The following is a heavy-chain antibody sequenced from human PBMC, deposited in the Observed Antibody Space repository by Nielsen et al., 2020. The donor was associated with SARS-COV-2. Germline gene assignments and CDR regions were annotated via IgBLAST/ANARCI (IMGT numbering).Heavy chain of an antibody. CDR1: GFTFDDYA. CDR3: AKLPGVAEEHNFDY. J-gene: IGHJ4*02. D-gene: IGHD6-13*01. V-gene: IGHV3-9*01. Sequence: GGSLRLSCAASGFTFDDYAMHWVRQAPGKGLEWVSGISWNSGSIGYADSVKGRFTISRDNAKNSLYLQMNSLRAEDTALYYCAKLPGVAEEHNFDYWGQGTLVTVSS. CDR2: ISWNSGSI.